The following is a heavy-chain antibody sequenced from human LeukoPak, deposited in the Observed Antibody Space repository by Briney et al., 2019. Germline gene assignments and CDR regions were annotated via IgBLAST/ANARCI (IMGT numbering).Heavy chain of an antibody. CDR3: ARENHCSGGSCYSRYYYYGMDV. V-gene: IGHV3-33*01. CDR1: GFTFSSYG. CDR2: IWYDGSNK. D-gene: IGHD2-15*01. Sequence: GGSLRLSCAASGFTFSSYGMHWVRQAPGKGLEWVAVIWYDGSNKYYADSVKGRFTISRDNSKNTLYLQMNSLRAEDTAVYYCARENHCSGGSCYSRYYYYGMDVWSQGTTVTVSS. J-gene: IGHJ6*02.